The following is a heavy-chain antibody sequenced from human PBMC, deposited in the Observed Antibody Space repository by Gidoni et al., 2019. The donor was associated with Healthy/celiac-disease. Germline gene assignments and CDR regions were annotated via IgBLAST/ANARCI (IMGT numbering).Heavy chain of an antibody. CDR2: ICYSGST. CDR3: ATPARGDWYFDL. CDR1: GGSSSSYY. Sequence: QVQLQESCPGLVKPSETLSLTCTVSGGSSSSYYWSWIRQPPGKGLEWIGYICYSGSTNYNPSLKSRVTISVDTSKNQFSRKLSSVTAADTAVYYCATPARGDWYFDLWGRGTLVTVSS. J-gene: IGHJ2*01. V-gene: IGHV4-59*01. D-gene: IGHD1-26*01.